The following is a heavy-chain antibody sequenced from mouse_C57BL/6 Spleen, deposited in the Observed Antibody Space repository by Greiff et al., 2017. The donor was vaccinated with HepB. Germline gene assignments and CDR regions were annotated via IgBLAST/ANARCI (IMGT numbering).Heavy chain of an antibody. J-gene: IGHJ1*03. Sequence: VQLQQSDAELVKPGASVKISCKVSGYTFTDHTIHWMKQRPEQGLEWIGYIYPRDGSTKYNEKFKGKATLTADKSSSTAYMQLNSLTSEDSAVYFCARTVDYSNYEWYFDVWGTGTTVTVSS. V-gene: IGHV1-78*01. CDR2: IYPRDGST. CDR3: ARTVDYSNYEWYFDV. CDR1: GYTFTDHT. D-gene: IGHD2-5*01.